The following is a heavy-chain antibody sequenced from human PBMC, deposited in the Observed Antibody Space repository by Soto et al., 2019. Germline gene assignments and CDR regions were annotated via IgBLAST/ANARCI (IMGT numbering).Heavy chain of an antibody. J-gene: IGHJ4*02. CDR2: ISGGGGNT. CDR1: GFTFSNYA. CDR3: AKGRSARYCFNGICYPFDF. Sequence: GGSLRLSCAASGFTFSNYAINWVRQAPGKGLEWVSAISGGGGNTYYADSVKGRFTISRDNSKNILYLQMNSLRAEDTAVYYCAKGRSARYCFNGICYPFDFWGQGTLLTVSS. D-gene: IGHD2-8*01. V-gene: IGHV3-23*01.